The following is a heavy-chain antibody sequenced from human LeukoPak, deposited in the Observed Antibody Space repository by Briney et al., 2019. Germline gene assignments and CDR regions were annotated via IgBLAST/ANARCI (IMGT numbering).Heavy chain of an antibody. CDR2: FDPEDGET. CDR3: ARDMSAGDRAGFDY. D-gene: IGHD1-1*01. V-gene: IGHV1-24*01. J-gene: IGHJ4*02. CDR1: GYTLTELS. Sequence: ASVKVSCKVSGYTLTELSMHWVRQAPGKGLEWMGGFDPEDGETIYAQKFQGRVTMTEDTSTDTAYMELSSLRSEDTAVYYCARDMSAGDRAGFDYWGQGTLVTVSS.